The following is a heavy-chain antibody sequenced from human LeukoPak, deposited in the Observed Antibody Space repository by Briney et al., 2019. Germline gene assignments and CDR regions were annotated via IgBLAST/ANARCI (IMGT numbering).Heavy chain of an antibody. Sequence: ASVKVSCKASGGTFSSYAISWVRQAPGQGLEWMGGIIPIFGTANYAQKFQGRVTITADESTGTAYMELSSLRSEDTAVYYCARDQEGAFHISYSSGWRYFDLWGRGTLVTVSS. CDR3: ARDQEGAFHISYSSGWRYFDL. J-gene: IGHJ2*01. V-gene: IGHV1-69*01. CDR1: GGTFSSYA. CDR2: IIPIFGTA. D-gene: IGHD6-19*01.